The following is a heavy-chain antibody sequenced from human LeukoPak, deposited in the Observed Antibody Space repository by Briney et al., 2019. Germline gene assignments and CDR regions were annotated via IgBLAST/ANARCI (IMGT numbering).Heavy chain of an antibody. CDR1: GYTFTSYD. D-gene: IGHD6-13*01. CDR2: MNPNSGNT. Sequence: ASVKVSCKASGYTFTSYDINWVRQATGQGLEWMGWMNPNSGNTGYAQKFQGRVTMTRNTSISTAYMELSSLRSEDTAVYYCAKDIGTLGVGSSWGFDIWGQGTMVTVSS. CDR3: AKDIGTLGVGSSWGFDI. J-gene: IGHJ3*02. V-gene: IGHV1-8*01.